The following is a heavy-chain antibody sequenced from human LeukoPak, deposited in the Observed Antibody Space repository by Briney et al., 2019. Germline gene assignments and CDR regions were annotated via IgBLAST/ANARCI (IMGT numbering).Heavy chain of an antibody. J-gene: IGHJ3*02. V-gene: IGHV3-30*03. Sequence: PGGSLRLSCAASGFTFSSYGMHWVRQAPGKGLEWVAVISYDGRNKYYADSVKGRFTISRDNAKNSLYLQMNSLRAEDTAVYYCARAILLDAFDIWGQGTMVTVSS. CDR3: ARAILLDAFDI. D-gene: IGHD2/OR15-2a*01. CDR1: GFTFSSYG. CDR2: ISYDGRNK.